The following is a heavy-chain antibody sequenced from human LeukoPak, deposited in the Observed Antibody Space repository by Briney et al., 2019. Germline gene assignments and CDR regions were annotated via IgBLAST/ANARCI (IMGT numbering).Heavy chain of an antibody. D-gene: IGHD3-3*01. CDR3: ARQPEWLSYAFDI. V-gene: IGHV4-39*01. J-gene: IGHJ3*02. CDR1: GGSISSSSYY. CDR2: IYYSGST. Sequence: SETLSLTCTVSGGSISSSSYYWGWIRQPPGKGLEWIGSIYYSGSTYYNPSLKSRVTISVDTSKNQFSLKLSSVTAADTAVYYCARQPEWLSYAFDIWGQGTMVTVSS.